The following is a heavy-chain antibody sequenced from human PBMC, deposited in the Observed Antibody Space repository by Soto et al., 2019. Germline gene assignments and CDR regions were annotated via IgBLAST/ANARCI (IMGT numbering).Heavy chain of an antibody. Sequence: EVKLLESGGGLAQPGGSLRLSCVGSGFTFDSYAISWVRQAPGERLQWIAAISGSADGTDYAHSVRGRFTISRANAKKTVHLQMDSLRVEDTAVYFCAKDTVGGYSFWSGYYSDGLDVLGQGTLVSVS. V-gene: IGHV3-23*01. CDR3: AKDTVGGYSFWSGYYSDGLDV. J-gene: IGHJ3*01. CDR1: GFTFDSYA. D-gene: IGHD3-3*01. CDR2: ISGSADGT.